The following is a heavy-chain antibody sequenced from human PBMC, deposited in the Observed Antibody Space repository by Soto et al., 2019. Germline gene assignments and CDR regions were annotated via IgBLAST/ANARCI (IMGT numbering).Heavy chain of an antibody. D-gene: IGHD3-10*01. CDR2: ISSGSSYI. Sequence: GGSLRLSCAASGFTFSTYTMDWVRQAPGKGLEWISSISSGSSYIYYAGSVKGRFTISRDNAKNSLFLQMNSLRADDTAVYYCARDILSGGAYPDSWGQGTKVTVSS. CDR1: GFTFSTYT. V-gene: IGHV3-21*01. J-gene: IGHJ5*01. CDR3: ARDILSGGAYPDS.